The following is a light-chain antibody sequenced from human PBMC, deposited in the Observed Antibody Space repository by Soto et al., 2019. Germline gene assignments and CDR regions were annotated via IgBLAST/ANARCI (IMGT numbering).Light chain of an antibody. CDR3: SSYAGNNADV. CDR1: SSDVGGHNY. J-gene: IGLJ1*01. Sequence: QSALTQPPSASGSPGQSVTISCTGTSSDVGGHNYVSWYQQHPGKAPKLMIYEVSKRPSGVPDRFSGSKSDNTASLTVSGLQAEDEAEYHCSSYAGNNADVFGTGTKLTVL. CDR2: EVS. V-gene: IGLV2-8*01.